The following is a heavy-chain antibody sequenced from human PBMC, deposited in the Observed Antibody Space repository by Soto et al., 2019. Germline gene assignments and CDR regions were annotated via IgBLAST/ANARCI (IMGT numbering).Heavy chain of an antibody. CDR3: AKGGCSSTSCYKPPSY. CDR1: GFTFSSYG. J-gene: IGHJ4*02. D-gene: IGHD2-2*02. V-gene: IGHV3-30*18. CDR2: ISYDGSNK. Sequence: GGSLTLSCAASGFTFSSYGMHWVRQAPGKGLEWVAVISYDGSNKYYADSVKGRFTISRDNSKNTLYLQMNSLRAEDTAVYYCAKGGCSSTSCYKPPSYWGQGTLVTVSS.